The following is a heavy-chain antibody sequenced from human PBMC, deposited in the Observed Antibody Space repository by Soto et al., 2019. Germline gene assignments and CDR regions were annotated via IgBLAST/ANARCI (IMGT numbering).Heavy chain of an antibody. Sequence: EVQLLESGGDLIQPGGSLRLSCAASGFIFSNYAMSWVRQAPGNGLEWVSAILAGDASRYYADSVKGRFTISRDNSKHMLYLQMNSLSAEDTAVYYCAKDLGCGWRSWGNWGQGILVSVSS. CDR2: ILAGDASR. CDR3: AKDLGCGWRSWGN. CDR1: GFIFSNYA. V-gene: IGHV3-23*01. D-gene: IGHD6-19*01. J-gene: IGHJ4*02.